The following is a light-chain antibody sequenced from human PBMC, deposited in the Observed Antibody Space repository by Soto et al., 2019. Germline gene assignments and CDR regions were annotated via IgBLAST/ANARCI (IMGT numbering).Light chain of an antibody. CDR3: QQYDDSPLT. J-gene: IGKJ4*01. V-gene: IGKV3-20*01. CDR2: GAS. CDR1: QSVSSIY. Sequence: LTQSPGTLSLSPGERATLSCRASQSVSSIYLAWYQQKPGQAPRLLIYGASNRATGVPDRFSGGGSATDFTLTISRLEPEDFAVYYCQQYDDSPLTFGGGTKVEIK.